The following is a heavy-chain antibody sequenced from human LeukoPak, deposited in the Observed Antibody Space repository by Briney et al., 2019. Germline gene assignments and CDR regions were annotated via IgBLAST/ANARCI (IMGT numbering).Heavy chain of an antibody. CDR2: INPNSGGT. CDR3: ARGIEESGYLLMSY. D-gene: IGHD3-22*01. Sequence: ASVKVSCKASGYSFTDSYMHWVRQAPGQGLEWMGWINPNSGGTNYAQKFQGRVTMTRDTSISTAYMELSRLRSDDTAVYYCARGIEESGYLLMSYWGQGTLVTVSS. V-gene: IGHV1-2*02. CDR1: GYSFTDSY. J-gene: IGHJ4*02.